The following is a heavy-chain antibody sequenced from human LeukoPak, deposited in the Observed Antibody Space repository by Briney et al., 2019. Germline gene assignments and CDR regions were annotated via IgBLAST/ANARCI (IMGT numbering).Heavy chain of an antibody. CDR1: GFTFSGYS. CDR3: ARDGEYSGYDWGNDY. J-gene: IGHJ4*02. CDR2: ISSSSSYI. Sequence: GGSLRLSCAASGFTFSGYSMNWVRQAPGKGLEWVSSISSSSSYIYYADSVKGRFTISRDNAKNSLYLQMNSLRAEDTAVYYCARDGEYSGYDWGNDYWGQGTLVTVSS. V-gene: IGHV3-21*01. D-gene: IGHD5-12*01.